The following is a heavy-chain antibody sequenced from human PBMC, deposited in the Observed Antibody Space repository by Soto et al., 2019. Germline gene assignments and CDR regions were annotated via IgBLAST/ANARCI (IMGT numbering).Heavy chain of an antibody. CDR1: GFTFDDYA. V-gene: IGHV3-9*01. Sequence: EVQLVESGGGLVQPGRSLRLSCAASGFTFDDYAMHWVRQAPGKGLEWVSGISWNSGSIGYADSVKGRFTISRDNAKNSLYLQMNSLRAEDTALYYCARVKGDDAFDIWGQGTMVTVSS. CDR2: ISWNSGSI. J-gene: IGHJ3*02. CDR3: ARVKGDDAFDI. D-gene: IGHD3-16*01.